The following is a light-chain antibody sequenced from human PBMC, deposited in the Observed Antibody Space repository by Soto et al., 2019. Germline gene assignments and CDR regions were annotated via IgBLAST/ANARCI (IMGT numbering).Light chain of an antibody. CDR3: SSYAGSNKGV. CDR2: EVS. Sequence: QSALTQPPSASGFPGQSVTISCTGTSSDVGGYNYVSWYQQHPGKAPKLMIYEVSKRPSGVPDRFSGSKSGNTASLTVSGLQAEDEADYYCSSYAGSNKGVFGGGTKLTVL. CDR1: SSDVGGYNY. J-gene: IGLJ2*01. V-gene: IGLV2-8*01.